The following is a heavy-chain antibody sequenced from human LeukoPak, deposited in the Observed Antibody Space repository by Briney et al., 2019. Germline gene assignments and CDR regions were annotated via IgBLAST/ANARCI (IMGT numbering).Heavy chain of an antibody. V-gene: IGHV3-53*01. J-gene: IGHJ3*02. D-gene: IGHD5-12*01. CDR3: ARGRGVATFAFDI. CDR2: IYSGGST. Sequence: GGSLRLSCAASGFTVSSNYMSWVRQAPGKGLEWVSVIYSGGSTYYADSVKGRFTISRDNSKNTLYLQMNSLRAEDTAVYYCARGRGVATFAFDIWGQGTMVTVSS. CDR1: GFTVSSNY.